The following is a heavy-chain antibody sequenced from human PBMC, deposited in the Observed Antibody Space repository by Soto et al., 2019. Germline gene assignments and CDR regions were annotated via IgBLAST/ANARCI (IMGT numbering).Heavy chain of an antibody. CDR1: GSTISSSRSH. D-gene: IGHD3-22*01. V-gene: IGHV4-39*01. CDR2: IYYSGST. Sequence: SETLSRNSSNIGSTISSSRSHGRWIRHPLGKGLEWIGRIYYSGSTYYNPSLKSRVTISVGTSKNQFSLKLSSVTAADTAVYYCARRYPNVGQYYYDSSGYYYFDPWGQG. J-gene: IGHJ5*02. CDR3: ARRYPNVGQYYYDSSGYYYFDP.